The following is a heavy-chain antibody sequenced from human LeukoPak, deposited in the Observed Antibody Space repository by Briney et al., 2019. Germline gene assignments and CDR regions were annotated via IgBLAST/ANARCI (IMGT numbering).Heavy chain of an antibody. CDR1: GYTFSDYS. CDR2: ISSSATYI. J-gene: IGHJ3*02. D-gene: IGHD3-16*02. CDR3: VSGNDPDYVWGTYRLDAFDI. V-gene: IGHV3-21*01. Sequence: PGGSLRLSCAPSGYTFSDYSLNWVRQVPGKGLEWVSSISSSATYIYYADSVRGRLTISRDNAKNSLFLQMNSLRAEDTALYYCVSGNDPDYVWGTYRLDAFDIWGEGTMVIVSS.